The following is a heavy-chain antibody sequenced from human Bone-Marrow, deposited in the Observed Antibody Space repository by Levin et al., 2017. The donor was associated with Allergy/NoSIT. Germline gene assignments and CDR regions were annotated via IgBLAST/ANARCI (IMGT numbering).Heavy chain of an antibody. D-gene: IGHD2-21*02. J-gene: IGHJ3*02. CDR1: GFIFTDYY. V-gene: IGHV3-11*01. CDR3: ARDYCCGDCYADTGSFDI. Sequence: GGSLRLSCEASGFIFTDYYMAWIRQAPGKGLEWVSYISSSSTIYYADSVKGRFTISRDNANNSLSLQMNSLRAEDTAVYFCARDYCCGDCYADTGSFDIWGQGTMVTVSS. CDR2: ISSSSTI.